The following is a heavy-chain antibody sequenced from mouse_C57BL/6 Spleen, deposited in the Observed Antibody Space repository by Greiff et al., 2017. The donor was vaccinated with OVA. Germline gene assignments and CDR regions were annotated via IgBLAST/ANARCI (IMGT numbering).Heavy chain of an antibody. Sequence: VQLKESGGDLVKPGGSLKLSCAASGFTFSSYGMSWVRQTPDKRLEWVATISSGGSYTYYPDSVKGRFTISRDNAKNTLYLQMSSLKSEDTAMYYCARHGRTDYDVGFAYWGQGTLVTVSA. CDR2: ISSGGSYT. CDR3: ARHGRTDYDVGFAY. V-gene: IGHV5-6*01. CDR1: GFTFSSYG. D-gene: IGHD2-4*01. J-gene: IGHJ3*01.